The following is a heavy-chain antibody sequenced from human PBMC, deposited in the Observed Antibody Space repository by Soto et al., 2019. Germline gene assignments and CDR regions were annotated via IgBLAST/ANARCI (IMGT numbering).Heavy chain of an antibody. Sequence: QVQLVQSGAEVKKPGSSVNVSCKASGGTFGSYAISWVRQAPGQGLEWMGGIIPIPGTPNYAQKYQGRVTIAADDSTSTAYMELSSLRSADTAVYYCARSQGSSTSLEIYYYYYYGMDVWGQGTKVTVSS. V-gene: IGHV1-69*01. J-gene: IGHJ6*02. D-gene: IGHD2-2*01. CDR1: GGTFGSYA. CDR2: IIPIPGTP. CDR3: ARSQGSSTSLEIYYYYYYGMDV.